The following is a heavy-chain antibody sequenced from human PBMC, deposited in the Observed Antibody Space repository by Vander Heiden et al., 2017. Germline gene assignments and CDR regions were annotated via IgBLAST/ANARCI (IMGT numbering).Heavy chain of an antibody. D-gene: IGHD3-10*01. CDR3: ARDRDGWFGELFY. V-gene: IGHV3-33*01. Sequence: QVQLVESGGGVVQPGRSLRLSCAASGFTFSSYDMPWVRQAPGKGLEWVAVIWYDGSNKYYADSVKGRFTISRDNSKNTLYLQMNSLRAEDTAVYYCARDRDGWFGELFYWGQGTLVTVSS. CDR2: IWYDGSNK. J-gene: IGHJ4*02. CDR1: GFTFSSYD.